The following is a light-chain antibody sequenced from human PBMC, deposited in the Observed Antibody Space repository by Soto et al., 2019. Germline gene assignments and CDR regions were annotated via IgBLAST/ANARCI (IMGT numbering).Light chain of an antibody. CDR2: EVI. V-gene: IGLV2-8*01. CDR3: SSYAGGFVV. J-gene: IGLJ3*02. Sequence: QSALTQPPSASGSPGQSVTISCTGTSSDVGGYNYVSWFQQHPGKAPKLMIYEVIKRPSGVPDRFSGSKSGNTASLTVSGLQAEDEADYYCSSYAGGFVVFGGGTRSPS. CDR1: SSDVGGYNY.